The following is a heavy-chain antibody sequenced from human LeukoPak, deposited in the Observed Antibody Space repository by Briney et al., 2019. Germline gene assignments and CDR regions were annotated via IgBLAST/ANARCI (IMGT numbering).Heavy chain of an antibody. Sequence: GGSLRLSCAASGFTFSSYSMNWVRQAPGKGLEWVSAISGSGGSTYYADSVKGRFTISRDNSKNTLYLQMNSLRAEDTAVYYCADLESETRDAFDIWGQGTMVTVSS. V-gene: IGHV3-23*01. CDR1: GFTFSSYS. J-gene: IGHJ3*02. CDR3: ADLESETRDAFDI. CDR2: ISGSGGST. D-gene: IGHD3-3*01.